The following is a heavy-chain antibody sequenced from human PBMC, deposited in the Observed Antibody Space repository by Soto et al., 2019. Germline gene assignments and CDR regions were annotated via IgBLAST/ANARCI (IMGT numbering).Heavy chain of an antibody. CDR2: IYYSGST. CDR1: GVSISSGDYY. CDR3: AREVLRFLEWTEFDY. Sequence: SETLSLTCPVSGVSISSGDYYWSWIRQPPGKGLEWIGYIYYSGSTYYNPSLKSRVTISVDTSKNQFSLKLSSVTAADTAVYYCAREVLRFLEWTEFDYWGQGTLVTVSS. V-gene: IGHV4-30-4*01. D-gene: IGHD3-3*01. J-gene: IGHJ4*02.